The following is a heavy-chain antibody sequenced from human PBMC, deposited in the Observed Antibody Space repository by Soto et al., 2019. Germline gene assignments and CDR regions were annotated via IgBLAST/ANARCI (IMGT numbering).Heavy chain of an antibody. J-gene: IGHJ4*02. Sequence: GASVKVSSKTSGYTFTNYDINWVRQAPGQGLEWMGWMNPNSGNTGYAQQFQGRVSMTSNTAISTAYMELSGLRSEDSGMYFCAKWGQGPASGPNFDFWGQGTLVT. CDR2: MNPNSGNT. V-gene: IGHV1-8*01. CDR3: AKWGQGPASGPNFDF. D-gene: IGHD6-13*01. CDR1: GYTFTNYD.